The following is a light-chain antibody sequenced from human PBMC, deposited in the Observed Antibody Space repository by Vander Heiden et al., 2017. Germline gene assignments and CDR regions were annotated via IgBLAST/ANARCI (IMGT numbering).Light chain of an antibody. CDR2: STN. CDR3: ATWDDSLSGWV. Sequence: QSVLTQPPSASGTPGQRVTISCSGSSSNIGSNTVNWYQHLPGAAPKLLMYSTNQLPSGVPDRFSGSKSGTSASLAISGLQSEDEADYYCATWDDSLSGWVFGGGTKLTVL. J-gene: IGLJ3*02. CDR1: SSNIGSNT. V-gene: IGLV1-44*01.